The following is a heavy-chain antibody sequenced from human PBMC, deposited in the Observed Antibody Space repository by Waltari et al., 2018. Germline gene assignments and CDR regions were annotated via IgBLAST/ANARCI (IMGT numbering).Heavy chain of an antibody. CDR1: GGTFSSYT. CDR2: IIPILGIA. D-gene: IGHD6-13*01. CDR3: ARDLAGIAAVGNWFDP. Sequence: QVQLVQSGAEVKKPGSSVKVSCKASGGTFSSYTISWVRQAPGQGLEWMGRIIPILGIANYAQKFQGRVTITADKSTSTSYMELSSLRSEDTAVYYCARDLAGIAAVGNWFDPWGQGTLVTVSS. J-gene: IGHJ5*02. V-gene: IGHV1-69*08.